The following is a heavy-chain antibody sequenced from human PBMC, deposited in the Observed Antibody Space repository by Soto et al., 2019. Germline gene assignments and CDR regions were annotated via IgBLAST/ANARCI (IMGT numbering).Heavy chain of an antibody. Sequence: PGGSLRLSCAASGFTFSSYWMSWVRQAPGKGLEWVANIKQDGSEKYYVDSVKGRFTISRDNAKNSLYLQMNSPRAEDTAVYYCATDPVDTAMVTAYCYYGMDVWGQGTTVTVSS. D-gene: IGHD5-18*01. CDR3: ATDPVDTAMVTAYCYYGMDV. J-gene: IGHJ6*02. CDR2: IKQDGSEK. V-gene: IGHV3-7*03. CDR1: GFTFSSYW.